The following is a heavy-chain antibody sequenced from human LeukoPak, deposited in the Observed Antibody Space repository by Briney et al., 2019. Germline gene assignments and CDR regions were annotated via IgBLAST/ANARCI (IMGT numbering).Heavy chain of an antibody. D-gene: IGHD2-15*01. CDR2: ISYDGSNK. Sequence: GRSLRLSCAASGFTFSSYAMHWVRQAPGKGLEWVAVISYDGSNKYYADSVKGRFTISRDNSKNTLYLQMNGLRAEDTAVYYCARDGSDCSGGSCPLYYYYGMDVWGQGTTVTVSS. CDR1: GFTFSSYA. V-gene: IGHV3-30-3*01. CDR3: ARDGSDCSGGSCPLYYYYGMDV. J-gene: IGHJ6*02.